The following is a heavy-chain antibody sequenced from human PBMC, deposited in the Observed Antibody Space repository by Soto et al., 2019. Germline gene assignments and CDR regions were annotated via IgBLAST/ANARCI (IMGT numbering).Heavy chain of an antibody. CDR3: ARRLSGPKEEYNACYFYGLDV. CDR2: IDPSNSYI. CDR1: GYSFTTHW. Sequence: DVQLVQSGAVVRKPGESLRISCQGSGYSFTTHWITWVRQTPGKGLEWMGRIDPSNSYINYSPSFQGHVTISVDRSISTAYLQWSRVEASDNAIYYWARRLSGPKEEYNACYFYGLDVWGQGTKVTVSS. V-gene: IGHV5-10-1*03. D-gene: IGHD2-21*02. J-gene: IGHJ6*02.